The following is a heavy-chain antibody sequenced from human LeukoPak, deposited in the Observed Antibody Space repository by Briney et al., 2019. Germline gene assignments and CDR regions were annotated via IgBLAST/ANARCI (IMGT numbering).Heavy chain of an antibody. D-gene: IGHD6-19*01. CDR3: AKDLSRAVAADWFDP. CDR2: ISDSGGST. CDR1: GFTFRNYD. Sequence: GGSLRLSCAASGFTFRNYDMSWVRQAPGEGLEWVSSISDSGGSTYYADSVKGRFTISRDNSKNTLYLQMTNLRAADTAVYYCAKDLSRAVAADWFDPWDQGSLVTVSS. J-gene: IGHJ5*02. V-gene: IGHV3-23*01.